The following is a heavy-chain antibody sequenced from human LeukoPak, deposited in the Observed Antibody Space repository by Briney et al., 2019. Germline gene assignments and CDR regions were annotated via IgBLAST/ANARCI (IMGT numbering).Heavy chain of an antibody. J-gene: IGHJ4*02. CDR2: ISSSSSYI. V-gene: IGHV3-21*01. D-gene: IGHD3-22*01. Sequence: PGGSLRLSCAASGFTFSSYSMNWVRQAPGKGLEWVSSISSSSSYIYYADSVKGRFTISRDNAKNSLYLQMNSLRAEDTAVYYCAREDYYDSRDFDYWGQGTLVTVSS. CDR1: GFTFSSYS. CDR3: AREDYYDSRDFDY.